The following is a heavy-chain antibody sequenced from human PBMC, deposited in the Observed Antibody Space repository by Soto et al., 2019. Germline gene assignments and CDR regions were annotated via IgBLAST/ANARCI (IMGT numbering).Heavy chain of an antibody. V-gene: IGHV4-30-2*05. Sequence: AVHEDCRSRGGYSYTVFRLPTEKGLEWIGYMYHSGSTYYNPSLKSRVTISVDTSKNQFSLKLSSVTAADTAMYYCARHMERTLRSLNFFHPWGHGTLLTVS. CDR1: EDCRSRGGYS. D-gene: IGHD4-17*01. CDR3: ARHMERTLRSLNFFHP. CDR2: MYHSGST. J-gene: IGHJ5*02.